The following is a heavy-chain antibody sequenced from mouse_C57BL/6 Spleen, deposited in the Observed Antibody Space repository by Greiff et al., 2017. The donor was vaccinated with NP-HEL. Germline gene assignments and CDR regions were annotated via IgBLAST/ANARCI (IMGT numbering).Heavy chain of an antibody. Sequence: QVQLQQPGAELVRPGSSVKLSCKASGYTFTSYWMDWVKQRPGQGLEWIGNIYPSDSETHYNQKFKDKATLTVDKSSSTAYMQLSSLTSEDSAVYYCARRGYDGYFYAMDYWGQGTSVTVSS. CDR2: IYPSDSET. J-gene: IGHJ4*01. CDR1: GYTFTSYW. D-gene: IGHD2-3*01. CDR3: ARRGYDGYFYAMDY. V-gene: IGHV1-61*01.